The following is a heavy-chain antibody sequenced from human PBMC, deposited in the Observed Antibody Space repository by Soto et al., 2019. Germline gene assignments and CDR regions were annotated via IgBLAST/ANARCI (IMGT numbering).Heavy chain of an antibody. CDR3: ARTYWSGWGRPLFDS. Sequence: KTSETLSLTCTVSGGSITSGDNYWSWIRQPPGKGLEWIGYIYYSGHTYYNPSLKSRLTISVDTSKNQFSLKLSSVTAADTAVYYCARTYWSGWGRPLFDSWGQGALVTVSS. CDR1: GGSITSGDNY. D-gene: IGHD3-3*01. V-gene: IGHV4-30-4*01. J-gene: IGHJ4*02. CDR2: IYYSGHT.